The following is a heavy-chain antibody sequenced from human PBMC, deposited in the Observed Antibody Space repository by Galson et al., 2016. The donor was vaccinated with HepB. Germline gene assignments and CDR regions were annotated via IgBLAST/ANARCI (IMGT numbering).Heavy chain of an antibody. CDR3: ARGGGIEDWLPLDY. V-gene: IGHV1-46*01. J-gene: IGHJ4*02. D-gene: IGHD6-13*01. CDR1: GFTSDY. Sequence: SVKVSCKASGFTSDYIHWVRQAPGQGLEWMGIINPNGDTTTYAQKFQGRVSTTRDTSTSTVYMELSSLRSEDTAVYYCARGGGIEDWLPLDYWGQGTLVTVSS. CDR2: INPNGDTT.